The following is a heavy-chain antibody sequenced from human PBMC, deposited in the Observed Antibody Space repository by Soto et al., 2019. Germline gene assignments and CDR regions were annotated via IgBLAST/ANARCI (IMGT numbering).Heavy chain of an antibody. CDR2: ISAYNGNT. CDR3: ARECPDYGHPDAFDI. D-gene: IGHD4-17*01. Sequence: ASVKVSCKASGYTFTSYGISWVRQAPGQGLEWMGWISAYNGNTNYAQKLQGRVTMTTDTSTSTAYMELRSLRSDDTAVYYCARECPDYGHPDAFDIWVQGTIGIVSS. J-gene: IGHJ3*02. CDR1: GYTFTSYG. V-gene: IGHV1-18*01.